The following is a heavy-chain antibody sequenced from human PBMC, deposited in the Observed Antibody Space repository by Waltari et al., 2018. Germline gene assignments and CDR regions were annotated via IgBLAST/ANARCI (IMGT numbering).Heavy chain of an antibody. CDR1: GLNFNNPI. D-gene: IGHD2-2*01. J-gene: IGHJ4*02. Sequence: QLQLVESGGGGVQTGTSLRVSCAAPGLNFNNPIIHGVRQAPGKGLEGVAAISFDGSKYYADSVKGRFTIAGDNSKRTIYLQMNSLTPEDTAVYYCAREGGTSGYSGYFDSWGPGTLVTVSS. V-gene: IGHV3-30*01. CDR2: ISFDGSK. CDR3: AREGGTSGYSGYFDS.